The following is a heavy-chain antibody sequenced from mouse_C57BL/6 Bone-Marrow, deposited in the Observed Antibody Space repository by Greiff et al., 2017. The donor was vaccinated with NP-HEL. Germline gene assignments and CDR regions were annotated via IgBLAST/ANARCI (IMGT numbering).Heavy chain of an antibody. CDR2: ISNLAYSI. CDR1: GFTFSDYG. V-gene: IGHV5-15*01. Sequence: EVKLMESGGGLVQPGGSLKLSCAASGFTFSDYGMAWVRQAPRKGPEWVAFISNLAYSIYYADTVTGRFTISRENAKNTLYLEMSSLRSEDTAMYYCARLMDYWGQGTSVTVSS. CDR3: ARLMDY. J-gene: IGHJ4*01.